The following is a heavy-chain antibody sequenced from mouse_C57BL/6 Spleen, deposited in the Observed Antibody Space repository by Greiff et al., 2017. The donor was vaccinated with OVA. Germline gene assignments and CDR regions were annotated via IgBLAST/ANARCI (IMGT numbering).Heavy chain of an antibody. CDR2: ISDGGSYT. CDR1: GFTFSSYA. CDR3: ARDPGCGRGFAY. V-gene: IGHV5-4*01. Sequence: EVQLKESGGGLVKPGGSLKLSCAASGFTFSSYAMSWVSQTPEKSLEWVATISDGGSYTYYPENVKGRVTISSDNATNTLYLQMRRQKSEDTATYYCARDPGCGRGFAYWGQGTLLTVSA. J-gene: IGHJ3*01. D-gene: IGHD1-1*01.